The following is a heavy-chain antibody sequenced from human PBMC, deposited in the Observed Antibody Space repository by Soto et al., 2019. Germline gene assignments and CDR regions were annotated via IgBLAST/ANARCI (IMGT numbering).Heavy chain of an antibody. V-gene: IGHV3-23*01. CDR2: INPSGGST. D-gene: IGHD6-13*01. Sequence: EVQLLESGGGLVQPGGSLRLSCAASGFTFSSYALSWVRQAPGKGLEWVSAINPSGGSTFYADSVKGRFTISRDSSKKTLYLQMSSLRAEDTAVYYCAKGGGYSSSLRSFDYWCQGTLVTVSS. J-gene: IGHJ4*02. CDR1: GFTFSSYA. CDR3: AKGGGYSSSLRSFDY.